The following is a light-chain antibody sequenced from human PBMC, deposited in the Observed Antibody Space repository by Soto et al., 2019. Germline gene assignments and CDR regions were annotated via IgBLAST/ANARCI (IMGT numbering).Light chain of an antibody. V-gene: IGLV1-47*01. Sequence: QSVLTQPHSASGTPGQRVTISGSGSSSNIGSNYVYWYQQLPGTAPKLLIYRNNQRPSGVPDRLSGSKSGTSASLASSGLRSEDEADYYCAAWDDSLSGLVVFGGGTKVTVL. CDR1: SSNIGSNY. CDR3: AAWDDSLSGLVV. CDR2: RNN. J-gene: IGLJ2*01.